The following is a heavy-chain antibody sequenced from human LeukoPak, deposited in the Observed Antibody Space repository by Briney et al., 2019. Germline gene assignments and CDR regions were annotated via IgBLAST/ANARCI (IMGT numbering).Heavy chain of an antibody. CDR2: IYYSGST. V-gene: IGHV4-59*12. J-gene: IGHJ4*02. Sequence: SETLSLTCTVSGGSISSYYRSWIRQPPGKGLEWIGYIYYSGSTNYNPSLKSRVTISVDTSKNQFSLKLSSVTAADTAVYYCARAGIVAAEGVLDYWGQGTLVTVSS. CDR3: ARAGIVAAEGVLDY. D-gene: IGHD6-13*01. CDR1: GGSISSYY.